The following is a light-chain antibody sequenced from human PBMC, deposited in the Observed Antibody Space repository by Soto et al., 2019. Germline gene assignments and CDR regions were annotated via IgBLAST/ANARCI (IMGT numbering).Light chain of an antibody. Sequence: QSVLTQPRSVSGSPGQAVTISCTGTSSDVGGYNFVSWYQQHPGKAPKLMIYDVNKRPSGVPGRFSGSKSGNTASLTISGLQAEDEADYYCCSYAGTYTHYVFGTGTKVNVL. J-gene: IGLJ1*01. V-gene: IGLV2-11*01. CDR1: SSDVGGYNF. CDR2: DVN. CDR3: CSYAGTYTHYV.